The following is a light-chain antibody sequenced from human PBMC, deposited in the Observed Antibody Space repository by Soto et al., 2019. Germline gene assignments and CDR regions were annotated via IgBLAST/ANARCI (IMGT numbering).Light chain of an antibody. CDR1: SSNIGRNT. V-gene: IGLV1-44*01. CDR2: SNN. CDR3: AAWDDSLSAVV. J-gene: IGLJ2*01. Sequence: QSVLTQPPSASGTPGQRVTISCSGSSSNIGRNTVEWYQQLPGTASTVLISSNNHRPSGVPDRLSGAKSGTSASLAISGLQSEDEADYYCAAWDDSLSAVVFGGGTKLTV.